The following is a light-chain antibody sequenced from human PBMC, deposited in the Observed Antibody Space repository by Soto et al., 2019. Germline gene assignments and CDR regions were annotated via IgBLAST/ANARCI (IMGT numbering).Light chain of an antibody. CDR1: QSVSSY. J-gene: IGKJ5*01. V-gene: IGKV3-11*01. CDR2: DAS. Sequence: TQSPSTLSASVGDRVTITCRASQSVSSYLAWYQQKPGQAPRLLIYDASNRATGIPARFSGSGSGTDFTRTISSLEPEDFAVYYCQQRSNWPPITFGQGTRLDIK. CDR3: QQRSNWPPIT.